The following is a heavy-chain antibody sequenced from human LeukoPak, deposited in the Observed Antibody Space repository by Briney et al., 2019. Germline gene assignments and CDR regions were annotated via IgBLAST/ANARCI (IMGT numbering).Heavy chain of an antibody. Sequence: SETLSLTCAVSGYSISSGYYWGWIRQPPGKGLEWIGSIYHSGSTYYNPSLKGRVTISVDTSKNQFSLKLSSVTAADTAVYYCARFEGRYGDSVDWGQGTLVTVSS. CDR2: IYHSGST. CDR1: GYSISSGYY. V-gene: IGHV4-38-2*01. CDR3: ARFEGRYGDSVD. J-gene: IGHJ4*02. D-gene: IGHD4-17*01.